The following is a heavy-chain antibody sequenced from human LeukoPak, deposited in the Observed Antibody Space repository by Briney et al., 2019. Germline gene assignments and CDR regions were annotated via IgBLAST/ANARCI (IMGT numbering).Heavy chain of an antibody. J-gene: IGHJ2*01. D-gene: IGHD6-19*01. Sequence: GGSLRLSCAASGFTFSNAWMSWVRQAPGKGLEWVGRIKSKTGGGTTDYAAPVKGRFTISRDDSKNTLYLQMNTLKTEDTAVYYCTTDAGYSSGWSKTSYFDLWGRGTLVTVSS. CDR1: GFTFSNAW. CDR2: IKSKTGGGTT. V-gene: IGHV3-15*01. CDR3: TTDAGYSSGWSKTSYFDL.